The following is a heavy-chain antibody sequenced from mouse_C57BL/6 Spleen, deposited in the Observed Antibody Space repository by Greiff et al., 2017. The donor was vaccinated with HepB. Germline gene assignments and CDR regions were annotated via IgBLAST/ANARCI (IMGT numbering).Heavy chain of an antibody. V-gene: IGHV1-7*01. CDR2: INPSSGYT. Sequence: QVQLKQSGAELAKPGASVKLSCKASGYTFTSYWMHWVKQRPGQGLEWIGYINPSSGYTKYNQKFKDKATLTADKSSSTAYMQLGSLTYEDSAVYYCAEGYGSSYWYFDVWGTGTTVTVSS. D-gene: IGHD1-1*01. CDR1: GYTFTSYW. CDR3: AEGYGSSYWYFDV. J-gene: IGHJ1*03.